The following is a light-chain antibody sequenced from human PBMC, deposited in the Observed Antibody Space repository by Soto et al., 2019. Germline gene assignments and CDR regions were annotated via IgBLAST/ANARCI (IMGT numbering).Light chain of an antibody. CDR1: SSDVGAYNY. CDR2: EVS. Sequence: QSALTQPASVSGSLGQSITISCTGTSSDVGAYNYVSWYQQQPGKAPKLMISEVSNRPSGVSNRFSGSKSGNTASLIISGQQAEDEADYYCRSFTSITTYVFGTGTKVTVL. CDR3: RSFTSITTYV. V-gene: IGLV2-14*01. J-gene: IGLJ1*01.